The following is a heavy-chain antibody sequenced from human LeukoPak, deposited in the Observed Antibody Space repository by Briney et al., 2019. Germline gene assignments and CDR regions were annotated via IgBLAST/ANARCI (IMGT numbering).Heavy chain of an antibody. CDR2: ISYSGST. CDR3: ARENYFDY. Sequence: SSETLSLTCTVSGGSISSYYWSWIRQPPGKGLEWIGYISYSGSTNFNPSLKSRVTISVDTSKNQFSLKLSPVTAADTAVYYCARENYFDYWGQGTLVTVSS. J-gene: IGHJ4*02. CDR1: GGSISSYY. V-gene: IGHV4-59*01.